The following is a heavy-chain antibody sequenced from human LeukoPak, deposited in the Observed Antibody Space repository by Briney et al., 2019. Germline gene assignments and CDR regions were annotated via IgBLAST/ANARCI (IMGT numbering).Heavy chain of an antibody. CDR1: GFTFNIYG. CDR2: ISHDSGTI. J-gene: IGHJ4*02. Sequence: GGSLGLSCAASGFTFNIYGMNWVRQAPGKGPEWVSYISHDSGTIYYAASVMGRFTMSRDNAKNSLFLQMNSLRAEDTAVYYCARATRNGYDYWGRGTLVTVSS. V-gene: IGHV3-48*04. CDR3: ARATRNGYDY. D-gene: IGHD5-24*01.